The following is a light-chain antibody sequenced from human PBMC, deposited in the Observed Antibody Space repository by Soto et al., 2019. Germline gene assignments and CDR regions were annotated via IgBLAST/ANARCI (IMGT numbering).Light chain of an antibody. V-gene: IGKV3-15*01. CDR2: AAS. CDR1: QSVRSS. J-gene: IGKJ5*01. CDR3: QQYNNWPPIT. Sequence: IVLTQSPATISMSPCDRATLSCSTSQSVRSSLAWYQQKPGQAPRLLIYAASTRATGIPARFSGSGSETDFTLTISSLQSEDFAVYYCQQYNNWPPITFGQGTRLEIK.